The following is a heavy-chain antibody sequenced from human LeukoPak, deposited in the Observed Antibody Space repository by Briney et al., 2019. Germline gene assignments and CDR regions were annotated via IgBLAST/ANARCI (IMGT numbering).Heavy chain of an antibody. V-gene: IGHV3-21*01. CDR3: ARDALASRTTDY. CDR2: ISSSSSYI. CDR1: GFIFSSYT. D-gene: IGHD1-1*01. J-gene: IGHJ4*02. Sequence: GGSLRLSCAASGFIFSSYTINWVRQAPGKGPEWVSSISSSSSYIYYADSVKGRFTISRDNARNSLYLQMNSLRAEDTAVYYCARDALASRTTDYWGQGTLVTVSS.